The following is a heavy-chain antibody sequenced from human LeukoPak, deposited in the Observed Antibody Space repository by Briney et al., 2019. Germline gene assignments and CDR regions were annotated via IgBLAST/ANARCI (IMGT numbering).Heavy chain of an antibody. CDR1: GYTFTSYN. D-gene: IGHD6-19*01. Sequence: ASVKVSCKASGYTFTSYNINWVRQATGQGLEWMGWMNPNSGNTGYAQKFQGRVTMARNTSISTAYMELSSLRSEDTAVYYCARDSSGWYHWFDPWGQGTLVTVSS. J-gene: IGHJ5*02. V-gene: IGHV1-8*01. CDR2: MNPNSGNT. CDR3: ARDSSGWYHWFDP.